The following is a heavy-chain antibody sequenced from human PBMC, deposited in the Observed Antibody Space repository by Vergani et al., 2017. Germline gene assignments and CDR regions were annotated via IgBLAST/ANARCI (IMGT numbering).Heavy chain of an antibody. CDR3: AGYYDYVWGSYRTFDY. CDR1: GGSFSGYY. J-gene: IGHJ4*02. Sequence: QVQLQQWGAGLLKPSETLSLTCAVYGGSFSGYYWSWIRQPPGKGLEWIGEINHSGSTNYNPSLKSRVTISVDTSKNQLSLKLRSVTAADTAVYYCAGYYDYVWGSYRTFDYWGQGTLVTVSS. D-gene: IGHD3-16*02. V-gene: IGHV4-34*01. CDR2: INHSGST.